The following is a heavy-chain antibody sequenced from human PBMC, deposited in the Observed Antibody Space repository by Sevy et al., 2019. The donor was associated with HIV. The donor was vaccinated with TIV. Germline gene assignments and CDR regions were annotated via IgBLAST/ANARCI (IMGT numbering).Heavy chain of an antibody. CDR2: ISYDGSNK. D-gene: IGHD5-18*01. Sequence: GGSLRLSCAASGFTFSSYAMHWVRQAPGKGLEWVAVISYDGSNKYYADSVKGRFTISRDNSKNTLYPQMNSLRAEDTAVYYCARVPRDTATGVSYFDYWGQGTLVTVSS. V-gene: IGHV3-30-3*01. J-gene: IGHJ4*02. CDR1: GFTFSSYA. CDR3: ARVPRDTATGVSYFDY.